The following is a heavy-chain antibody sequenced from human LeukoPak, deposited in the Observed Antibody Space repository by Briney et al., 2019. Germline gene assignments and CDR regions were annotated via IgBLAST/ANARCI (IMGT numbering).Heavy chain of an antibody. D-gene: IGHD3-22*01. J-gene: IGHJ4*02. CDR1: GFTFSSYA. V-gene: IGHV3-33*01. Sequence: GGSLRLSCAASGFTFSSYAMHWVRQAPGKGLEWVAVIWYDGSNKYYGDSLKGRFTISRDNSKNTLYLQMNSLRAEDTVVYYCARDNYYDSGGYYYPGYFDCWGQGTLVTVSS. CDR2: IWYDGSNK. CDR3: ARDNYYDSGGYYYPGYFDC.